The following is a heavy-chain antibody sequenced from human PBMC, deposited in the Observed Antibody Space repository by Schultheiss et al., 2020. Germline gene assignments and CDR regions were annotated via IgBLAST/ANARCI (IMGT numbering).Heavy chain of an antibody. CDR3: AKGKDPNQAGYSEQNSNYQDRYYYYGMDV. V-gene: IGHV1-46*01. Sequence: AYVKVSCKASGYTFTSYAMHWVRQAPGQRLEWMGIINPSGGSTSYAQKFQGRVTMTRDTSTSTVYMELSSLRSEDTAVYYCAKGKDPNQAGYSEQNSNYQDRYYYYGMDVWGKGTTVTGSS. D-gene: IGHD6-13*01. J-gene: IGHJ6*04. CDR1: GYTFTSYA. CDR2: INPSGGST.